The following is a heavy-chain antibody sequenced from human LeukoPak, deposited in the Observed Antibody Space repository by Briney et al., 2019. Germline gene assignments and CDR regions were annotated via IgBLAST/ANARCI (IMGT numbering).Heavy chain of an antibody. V-gene: IGHV4-34*01. J-gene: IGHJ5*02. CDR2: INHSGST. Sequence: SETLSRTCAVYGGSFSGYYWSWIRQPPGKGLEWIGEINHSGSTNYNPSLKSRVTISVDTSKNQFSLKLSSVTAADTAVYYCARGREQQHKLFDPWGQGTLVTVSS. D-gene: IGHD6-13*01. CDR1: GGSFSGYY. CDR3: ARGREQQHKLFDP.